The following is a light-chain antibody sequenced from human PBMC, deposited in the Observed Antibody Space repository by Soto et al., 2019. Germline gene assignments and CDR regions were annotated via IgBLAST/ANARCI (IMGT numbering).Light chain of an antibody. CDR1: SSNIGAGYD. V-gene: IGLV1-40*01. J-gene: IGLJ1*01. CDR2: GNI. CDR3: QSYDNSLSGYV. Sequence: QSVLTQPPSVSGAPGQRVTISCTGSSSNIGAGYDVHWYQQLPGTAPKLLIYGNINRPSGVPDRFSGSKSGTSASLAIAWLQAEDEADYYCQSYDNSLSGYVFGTGTKVTVL.